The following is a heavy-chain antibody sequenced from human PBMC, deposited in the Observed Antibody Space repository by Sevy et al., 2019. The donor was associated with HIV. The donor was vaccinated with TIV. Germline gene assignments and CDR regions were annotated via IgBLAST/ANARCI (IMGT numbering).Heavy chain of an antibody. J-gene: IGHJ6*02. CDR1: GGTFSSYA. V-gene: IGHV1-69*13. CDR3: ARDLGRQLGYYYGMDV. Sequence: ASVKVSCKASGGTFSSYAISWVRQAPGQGLEWMGGIIPIFGTANYAQKFQGRVTITADESTSTAYMELGSLRSEDTAVYYCARDLGRQLGYYYGMDVWGQGTTVTVSS. CDR2: IIPIFGTA. D-gene: IGHD6-6*01.